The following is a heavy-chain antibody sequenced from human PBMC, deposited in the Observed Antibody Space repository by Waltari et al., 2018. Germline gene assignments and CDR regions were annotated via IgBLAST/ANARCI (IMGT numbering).Heavy chain of an antibody. CDR3: ATKVGYYGSGSPHDAFDI. CDR2: VDPEDGET. CDR1: GYTFTDYY. D-gene: IGHD3-10*01. J-gene: IGHJ3*02. V-gene: IGHV1-69-2*01. Sequence: EVQLVQSGAEVKKPGATVKISCKVSGYTFTDYYMHWVHQAPGKGLEWMGLVDPEDGETIYAEKFQGRVTITADTSTDTAYMELSSLRSEDTAVYYCATKVGYYGSGSPHDAFDIWGQGTMVTVSS.